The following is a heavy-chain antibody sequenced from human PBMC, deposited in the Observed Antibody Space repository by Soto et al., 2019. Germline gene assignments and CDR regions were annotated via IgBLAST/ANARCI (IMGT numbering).Heavy chain of an antibody. J-gene: IGHJ3*01. CDR3: VRGDKGGVDL. CDR1: GFTFNYYW. V-gene: IGHV3-74*01. Sequence: EVQLVESEGGLVQRGGSLRLSCAASGFTFNYYWMHWVRQAPGQGLVWVSHIHSDGSTTTYADSVKGRFTISRDNAKNTLYLQMNSLGADDTAVYYCVRGDKGGVDLWGQGTAVTVSS. CDR2: IHSDGSTT. D-gene: IGHD2-21*02.